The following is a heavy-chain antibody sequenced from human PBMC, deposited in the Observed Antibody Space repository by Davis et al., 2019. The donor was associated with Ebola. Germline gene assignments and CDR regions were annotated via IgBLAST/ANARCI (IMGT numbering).Heavy chain of an antibody. CDR1: DASISGHY. CDR3: AERGGSV. CDR2: IYYTGSA. D-gene: IGHD3-16*01. Sequence: PSETLSLTCTVSDASISGHYWNWFRQPPGKRLVWIGSIYYTGSAYYNSSLNSRVTISVDTSKNQFSLKLSSVTAADTAMYYCAERGGSVWGQGTLVTVSS. J-gene: IGHJ4*02. V-gene: IGHV4-59*11.